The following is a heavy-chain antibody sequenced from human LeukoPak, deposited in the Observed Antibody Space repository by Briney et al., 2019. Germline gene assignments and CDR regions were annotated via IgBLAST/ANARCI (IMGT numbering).Heavy chain of an antibody. Sequence: ASVKVSCKASGGTFSSYAISWVRQAPRQGLEWMGGIIPIFGTANYAQKFQGRVTITTDESTSTAYMELSSLRSEDTAVYYCARDQGYGSGSYPNYYYYMDVWGKGTTVTVSS. CDR1: GGTFSSYA. J-gene: IGHJ6*03. V-gene: IGHV1-69*05. D-gene: IGHD3-10*01. CDR3: ARDQGYGSGSYPNYYYYMDV. CDR2: IIPIFGTA.